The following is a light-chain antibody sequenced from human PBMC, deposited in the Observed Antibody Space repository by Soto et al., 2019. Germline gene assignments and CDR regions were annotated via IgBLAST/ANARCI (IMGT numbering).Light chain of an antibody. V-gene: IGKV3-11*01. CDR2: DAS. CDR3: QQRSNWPLLT. CDR1: QSVSNF. Sequence: EIVLTQSPATLSLSPGERATLSCRASQSVSNFLAWYQQKPGQAPRLLIYDASNRATGIPARFSGSGSGTDVTLTIISLEPEDFAVYYCQQRSNWPLLTFGGGTKVEIK. J-gene: IGKJ4*01.